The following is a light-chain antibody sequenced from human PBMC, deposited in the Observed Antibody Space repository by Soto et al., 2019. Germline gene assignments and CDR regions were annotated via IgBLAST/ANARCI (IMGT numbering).Light chain of an antibody. CDR3: CSYAGTVAYV. V-gene: IGLV2-23*02. J-gene: IGLJ1*01. CDR2: EVN. Sequence: LTQPAPLSWSPGQAVTLSCAGNGRDFCAYNLVSWYQQHPGKAPKLIICEVNTRPSGISNRFSGSKSGDTASLTISGLQAEDEADYFCCSYAGTVAYVFGTGTKVTVL. CDR1: GRDFCAYNL.